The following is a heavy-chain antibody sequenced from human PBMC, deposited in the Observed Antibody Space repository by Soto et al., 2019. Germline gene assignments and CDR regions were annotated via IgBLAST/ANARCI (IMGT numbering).Heavy chain of an antibody. D-gene: IGHD3-16*02. V-gene: IGHV3-23*01. CDR1: GFTFSSYA. Sequence: GGSLRLSCAASGFTFSSYAMSWVRQAPGKGLEWVSAISGSGGSTYYADSVKGRFTISRDNSKNTLYLQMNSLRAEDTAVYYCAKAQGDYDYVWGSYLMGYHFDYWGQGTLVTVSS. J-gene: IGHJ4*02. CDR2: ISGSGGST. CDR3: AKAQGDYDYVWGSYLMGYHFDY.